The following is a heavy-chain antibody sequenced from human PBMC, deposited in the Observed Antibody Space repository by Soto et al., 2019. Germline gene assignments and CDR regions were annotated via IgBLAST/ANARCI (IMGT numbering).Heavy chain of an antibody. J-gene: IGHJ6*02. D-gene: IGHD3-9*01. V-gene: IGHV1-8*01. CDR2: MNPNSGNT. Sequence: ASVKVSCKASGYTFTSYDINWVRQATGQGLEWMGWMNPNSGNTGYAQKFQGRVTMTRNTSISTAYMELSSLRSEDTAVYYCAREFLTTGPPPGAYYYYYGMDVWGQGTTVTVSS. CDR3: AREFLTTGPPPGAYYYYYGMDV. CDR1: GYTFTSYD.